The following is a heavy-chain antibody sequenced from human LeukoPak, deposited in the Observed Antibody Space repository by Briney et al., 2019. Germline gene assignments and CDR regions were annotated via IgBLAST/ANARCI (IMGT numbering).Heavy chain of an antibody. J-gene: IGHJ3*02. D-gene: IGHD3-10*01. Sequence: PGGSLRLSCAASGFTFSSYAMSWVRQAPGKGLEWVSAISGSGGSTYYADSVKGRFTIPRDNSKNTLYLQMNSLRAEDTAVYYCAKDDGAFDYYGSGSYTFDIWGQGTMVTVSS. CDR3: AKDDGAFDYYGSGSYTFDI. CDR2: ISGSGGST. CDR1: GFTFSSYA. V-gene: IGHV3-23*01.